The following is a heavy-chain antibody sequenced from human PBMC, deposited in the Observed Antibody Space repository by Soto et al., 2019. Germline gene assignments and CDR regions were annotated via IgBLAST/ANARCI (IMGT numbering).Heavy chain of an antibody. J-gene: IGHJ6*02. CDR1: GFTFTSYA. Sequence: GSVRLSCAVSGFTFTSYAMTWVRQAPGKGLEWVSAISGSGGSEFYADSVKGRFTISRDNSKNTLYLQMKSLRAEDTALYYCAKGDTTMITDYYAMDVWGQGTTVTVSS. D-gene: IGHD5-18*01. CDR3: AKGDTTMITDYYAMDV. V-gene: IGHV3-23*01. CDR2: ISGSGGSE.